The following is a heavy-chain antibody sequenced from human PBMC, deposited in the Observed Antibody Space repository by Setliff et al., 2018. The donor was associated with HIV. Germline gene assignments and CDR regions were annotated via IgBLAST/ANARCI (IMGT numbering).Heavy chain of an antibody. CDR3: AKDGDYANWDYDAFDI. CDR2: INYDVSYE. V-gene: IGHV3-30*02. Sequence: GESLKISCAASGFTFSAHGMHWVRQAPGKGLEWVAFINYDVSYEYYADSVKGRVTISRDNSENTVDLQMNSLRPEDTAVYYCAKDGDYANWDYDAFDIWGQGTLVTVSS. D-gene: IGHD1-7*01. J-gene: IGHJ3*02. CDR1: GFTFSAHG.